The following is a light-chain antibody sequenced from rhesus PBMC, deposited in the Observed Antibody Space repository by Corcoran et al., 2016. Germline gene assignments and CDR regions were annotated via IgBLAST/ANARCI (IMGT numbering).Light chain of an antibody. CDR2: KAS. CDR3: LHYSSSPYS. Sequence: DIQMTQSPSSLSASVGDTVTITCRASQSISSWLDWSQQKPGKAPKLLIFKASSLQSGVPSRFSGSGSGTDFTLTISSLQPEDFATYYCLHYSSSPYSFGQGTQVEIK. V-gene: IGKV1-22*01. J-gene: IGKJ2*01. CDR1: QSISSW.